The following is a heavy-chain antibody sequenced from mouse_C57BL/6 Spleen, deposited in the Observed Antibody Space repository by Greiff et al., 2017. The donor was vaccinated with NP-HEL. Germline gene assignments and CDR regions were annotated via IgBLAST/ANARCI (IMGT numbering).Heavy chain of an antibody. CDR2: IDPENGDT. D-gene: IGHD1-1*01. CDR1: GFNIKDDY. Sequence: EVQLQQSGAELVRPGASVKLSCTASGFNIKDDYMHWVKQRPEQGLEWIGWIDPENGDTEYASKFQGKATITADTSSTTAYLQLSSLPSEDTAVYYCTTGYYGSRWYFDVWGTGTTVTVSS. CDR3: TTGYYGSRWYFDV. V-gene: IGHV14-4*01. J-gene: IGHJ1*03.